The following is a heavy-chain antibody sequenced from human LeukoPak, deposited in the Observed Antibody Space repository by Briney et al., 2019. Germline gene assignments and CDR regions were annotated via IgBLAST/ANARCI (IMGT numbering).Heavy chain of an antibody. V-gene: IGHV3-23*01. CDR3: ARGGRRRGAVAVDY. J-gene: IGHJ4*02. Sequence: GGSLRLSCAASGFTFSGSAMSWVRQAPGKGLEWVSAIGGSGGSTYYADVVKGRFTISRNNSKNTLYLQMSSLSGEDTAVYYCARGGRRRGAVAVDYWGQGTLVTVSS. CDR2: IGGSGGST. D-gene: IGHD6-19*01. CDR1: GFTFSGSA.